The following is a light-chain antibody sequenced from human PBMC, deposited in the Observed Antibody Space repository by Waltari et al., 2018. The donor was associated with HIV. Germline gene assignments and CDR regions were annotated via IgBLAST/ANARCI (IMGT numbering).Light chain of an antibody. Sequence: SYELTQPLSVSVALGQTARITCGGDNIGSKNVPWYQQKPGQAPVLVIYRNTNRPPGIPERFSGSNAGNTATLTITRAQVGDEADYYCHVWDRATGVFGTGTTVTVL. CDR1: NIGSKN. V-gene: IGLV3-9*01. CDR3: HVWDRATGV. J-gene: IGLJ1*01. CDR2: RNT.